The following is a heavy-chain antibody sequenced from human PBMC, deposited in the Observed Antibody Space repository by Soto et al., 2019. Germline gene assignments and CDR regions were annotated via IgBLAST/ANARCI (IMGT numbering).Heavy chain of an antibody. V-gene: IGHV3-30*03. CDR1: GFTFSSYG. CDR3: ARVYGAAAGPRDYYYYGMDV. Sequence: GGSLRLSCAASGFTFSSYGMHWVRQAPGKGLEWVAVISYDGSNKYYADSVKGRFTISRDNSKNTLYLQMNSLRAEDTAVYYCARVYGAAAGPRDYYYYGMDVWGQGTTVTVSS. CDR2: ISYDGSNK. J-gene: IGHJ6*02. D-gene: IGHD6-13*01.